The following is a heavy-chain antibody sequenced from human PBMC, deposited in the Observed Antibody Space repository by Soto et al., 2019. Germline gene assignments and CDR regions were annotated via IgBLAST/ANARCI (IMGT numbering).Heavy chain of an antibody. CDR3: ASGFSIAVAGTTYYMDV. CDR2: ISAYNGNT. Sequence: ASVKVSCKASGYTFTSYGISWVRQAPGQGLEWMGWISAYNGNTNYAQKLQGRVTMTTDTSTSTAYMELRSLRSDDTAVYYCASGFSIAVAGTTYYMDVWGKGTTVTVSS. V-gene: IGHV1-18*01. CDR1: GYTFTSYG. D-gene: IGHD6-19*01. J-gene: IGHJ6*03.